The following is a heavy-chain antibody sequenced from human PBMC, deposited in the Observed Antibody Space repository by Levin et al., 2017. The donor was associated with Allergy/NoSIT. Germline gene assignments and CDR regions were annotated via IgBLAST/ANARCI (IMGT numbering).Heavy chain of an antibody. D-gene: IGHD2-2*01. J-gene: IGHJ4*02. CDR1: GFTFSSYG. CDR3: AKDKLRRYCSSTSCYWALHYFDY. Sequence: GGSLRLSCAASGFTFSSYGMHWVRQAPGKGLEWVAVISYDGSNKYYADSVKGRFTISRDNSKNTLYLQMNSLRAEDTAVYYCAKDKLRRYCSSTSCYWALHYFDYWGQGTLVTVSS. CDR2: ISYDGSNK. V-gene: IGHV3-30*18.